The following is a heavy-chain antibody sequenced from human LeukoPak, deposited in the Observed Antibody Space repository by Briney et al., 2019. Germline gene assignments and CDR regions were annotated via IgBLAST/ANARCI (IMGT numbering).Heavy chain of an antibody. CDR1: GGSVSISSYF. CDR2: IYYSGNT. Sequence: PSETRSLTCNVSGGSVSISSYFWGWTRQPPGKGLEWIGSIYYSGNTYYNPSLKSRVTISIDTSKNQFSLRLTSVTAADTAVYYCARHQYSGSYYHYWGQGTLVTVSS. V-gene: IGHV4-39*01. D-gene: IGHD1-26*01. CDR3: ARHQYSGSYYHY. J-gene: IGHJ4*02.